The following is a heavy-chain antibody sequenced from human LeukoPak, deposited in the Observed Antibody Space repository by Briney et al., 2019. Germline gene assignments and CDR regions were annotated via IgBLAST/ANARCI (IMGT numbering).Heavy chain of an antibody. Sequence: SETLSLTCTVSGGSINNYYWSWIRQPPGKGLEWIAFIYYSGSTNYNPSLKSRVPISVDTSKNQFSLKLSSVTAADTAVYYCARTPSLGYYDYWGQGTLVTVSS. D-gene: IGHD3-22*01. CDR3: ARTPSLGYYDY. J-gene: IGHJ4*02. CDR1: GGSINNYY. V-gene: IGHV4-59*01. CDR2: IYYSGST.